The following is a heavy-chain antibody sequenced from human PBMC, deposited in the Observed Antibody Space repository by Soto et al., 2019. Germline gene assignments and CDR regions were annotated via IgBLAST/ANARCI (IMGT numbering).Heavy chain of an antibody. CDR3: TRTGYSSSWYFDY. CDR2: IRSKAYGGTT. D-gene: IGHD6-13*01. CDR1: GFTFGDYA. Sequence: GGSLRLSCTASGFTFGDYAMSWFRQAPGKGLEWVGFIRSKAYGGTTEYAASVKGRFTISRDDSKSIAYLQMNSLKTEDTAVYYCTRTGYSSSWYFDYWGQGTLVTVS. J-gene: IGHJ4*02. V-gene: IGHV3-49*03.